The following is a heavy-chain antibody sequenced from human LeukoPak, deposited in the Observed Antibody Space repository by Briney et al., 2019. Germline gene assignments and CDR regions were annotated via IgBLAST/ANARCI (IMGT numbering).Heavy chain of an antibody. Sequence: GGSLRLSCVASGFTFSSYAMSWVRQAPGKGLEWVSAISGSDDRTHYADSVKGRFTISRDNSKNTLYLQMNNLRAEDTAVYYCAKDRVDRSGWYAYWGQGILVTVSS. D-gene: IGHD6-19*01. CDR1: GFTFSSYA. J-gene: IGHJ4*02. V-gene: IGHV3-23*01. CDR2: ISGSDDRT. CDR3: AKDRVDRSGWYAY.